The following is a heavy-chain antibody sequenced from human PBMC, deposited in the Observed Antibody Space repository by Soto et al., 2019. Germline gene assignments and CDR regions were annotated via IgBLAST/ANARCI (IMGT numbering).Heavy chain of an antibody. D-gene: IGHD3-22*01. J-gene: IGHJ5*02. CDR2: ISYDGSNK. V-gene: IGHV3-30-3*01. Sequence: GGSLRLSCAASGFTFSSYAMHWVRQAPGKGLEWVAVISYDGSNKYYADSVKGRFTISRDNSKNTLYLQMNSLRAEDTAVYYCARDKDSSGYYYWFDPWGQGTLVTVSS. CDR1: GFTFSSYA. CDR3: ARDKDSSGYYYWFDP.